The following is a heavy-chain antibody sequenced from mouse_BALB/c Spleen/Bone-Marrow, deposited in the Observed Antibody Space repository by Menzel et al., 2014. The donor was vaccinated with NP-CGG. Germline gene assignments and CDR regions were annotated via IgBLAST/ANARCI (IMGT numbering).Heavy chain of an antibody. Sequence: EVKVVESGGGLVQPGGSRKLSCAASGFTFSDYGMAWVRQAPGKGPEWVAFISNLAYSIYYADTVTGRFTISRENAKNTLCREMRSLRSEDTAMCYCATIYYGNSYAMDYWGQGTSATVSS. V-gene: IGHV5-15*02. CDR3: ATIYYGNSYAMDY. J-gene: IGHJ4*01. D-gene: IGHD2-1*01. CDR2: ISNLAYSI. CDR1: GFTFSDYG.